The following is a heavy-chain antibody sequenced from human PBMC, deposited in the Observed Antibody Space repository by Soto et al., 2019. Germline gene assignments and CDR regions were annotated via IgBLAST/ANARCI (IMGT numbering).Heavy chain of an antibody. D-gene: IGHD3-22*01. CDR1: GGSINRGDYS. V-gene: IGHV4-30-2*01. CDR3: ARGINYYDSSGDSWFDP. J-gene: IGHJ5*02. CDR2: IYHTGTT. Sequence: SENLSLTCTVSGGSINRGDYSWTWIRQPQGKGLEWIGYIYHTGTTYYNMSLKSRVTISVDRSKNQFSLKLSSVTAADTAVYYCARGINYYDSSGDSWFDPWGQGTLVTVS.